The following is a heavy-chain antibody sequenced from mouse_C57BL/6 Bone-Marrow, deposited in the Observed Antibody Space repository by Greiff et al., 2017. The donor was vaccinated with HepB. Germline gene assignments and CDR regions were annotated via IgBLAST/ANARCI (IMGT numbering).Heavy chain of an antibody. CDR1: GYTFTDYY. Sequence: EVQLQQSGPELVKPGASVKISCKASGYTFTDYYMNWVKQSHGKSLEWIGDINPNNGGTSYNQKFKGKATLTVDKSSSTAYMELRSLTSEDSAVYYCARIHYYGKGYWGQGTTLTVSS. CDR2: INPNNGGT. J-gene: IGHJ2*01. D-gene: IGHD1-1*01. CDR3: ARIHYYGKGY. V-gene: IGHV1-26*01.